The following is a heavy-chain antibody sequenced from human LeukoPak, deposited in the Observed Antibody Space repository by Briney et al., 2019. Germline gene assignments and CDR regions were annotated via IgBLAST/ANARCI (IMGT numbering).Heavy chain of an antibody. CDR2: ISWNSGSI. Sequence: GGSLRLSCAASGFTFDDHVMHWVRQAPGKGLEWVSGISWNSGSIGYADSVKGRFTVSRDNSKSSLYLHLDSLTPEDTAFYYCAKDSFVATTSYLDSWGQGTLVTVSS. V-gene: IGHV3-9*01. CDR3: AKDSFVATTSYLDS. J-gene: IGHJ4*02. D-gene: IGHD1-26*01. CDR1: GFTFDDHV.